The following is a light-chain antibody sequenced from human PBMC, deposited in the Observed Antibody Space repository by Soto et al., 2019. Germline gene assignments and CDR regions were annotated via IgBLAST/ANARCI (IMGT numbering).Light chain of an antibody. V-gene: IGKV3-15*01. Sequence: EIVMTQSPATLSVSPGERATLSCRASQSVSSNLAWYQQKPGQAPRLLIYVASTRATGIPVRFSGSGSGTEFTLTISSLQSEDFAVYYCQQYNNWPLTFGGGTRVEVK. J-gene: IGKJ4*01. CDR1: QSVSSN. CDR2: VAS. CDR3: QQYNNWPLT.